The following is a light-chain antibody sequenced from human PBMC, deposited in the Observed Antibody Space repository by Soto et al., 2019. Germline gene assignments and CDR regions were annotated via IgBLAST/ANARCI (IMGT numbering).Light chain of an antibody. CDR1: RGISSS. J-gene: IGKJ3*01. CDR2: AAS. V-gene: IGKV1-9*01. CDR3: QQLNSYPL. Sequence: DIQLTQSPSFLSASVGDRVTITCRASRGISSSLAWYQQKPGKAPELLIYAASTLQSGVPPRFRGSGSETEFTLTISSLQPEDFATYYCQQLNSYPLFGPGTKVDIK.